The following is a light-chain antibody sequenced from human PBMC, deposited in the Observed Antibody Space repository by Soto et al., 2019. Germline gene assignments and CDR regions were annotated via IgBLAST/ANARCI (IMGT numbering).Light chain of an antibody. V-gene: IGKV1-39*01. CDR2: AAS. CDR3: QHYKTWPLA. CDR1: QSISSY. J-gene: IGKJ4*01. Sequence: DIKMTQSPAALSAYVGDRVTITCRASQSISSYLNWYQQKPGKAPKLLIYAASSLQSGVPSRFSGSGSGTDFTLTISSLQSEDFAIYYCQHYKTWPLAFGGGTKVDI.